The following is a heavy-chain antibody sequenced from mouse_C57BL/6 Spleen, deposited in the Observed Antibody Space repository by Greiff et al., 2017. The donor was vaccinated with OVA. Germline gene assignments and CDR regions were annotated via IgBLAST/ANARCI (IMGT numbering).Heavy chain of an antibody. J-gene: IGHJ4*01. CDR3: ARSYFDDDSYDDMDD. V-gene: IGHV1-52*01. D-gene: IGHD2-3*01. CDR2: IDPSDSET. CDR1: GYTFTSYW. Sequence: VQLQQPGAELVRPGSSVKLSCKASGYTFTSYWMHWVKQRPIQGLEWIGNIDPSDSETHYNQKFKDKGTVTVDKSTSTAYMQLSSLTSEDSAVYSFARSYFDDDSYDDMDDWGQGTTVTVSS.